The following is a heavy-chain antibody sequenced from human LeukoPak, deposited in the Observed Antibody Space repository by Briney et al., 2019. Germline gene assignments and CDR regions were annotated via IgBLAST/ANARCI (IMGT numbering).Heavy chain of an antibody. CDR1: GFTVSSNY. CDR3: ARESRTTGVY. Sequence: GGSLRLSYAASGFTVSSNYMSWVRQAPGKGLEWVSVIYSGGSTYYADSVKGRFTISRDNSKNTLYLQMNSLRAEDTAVYYCARESRTTGVYWGQGTLVTVSS. CDR2: IYSGGST. D-gene: IGHD4-11*01. J-gene: IGHJ4*02. V-gene: IGHV3-53*01.